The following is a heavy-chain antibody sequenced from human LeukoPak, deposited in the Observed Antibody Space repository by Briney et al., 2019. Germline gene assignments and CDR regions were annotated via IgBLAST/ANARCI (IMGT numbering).Heavy chain of an antibody. CDR2: IIPIFGTA. J-gene: IGHJ4*02. V-gene: IGHV1-69*13. Sequence: ASVKVSCKASGGTFSSYAISWVRQAPGQGLEWMGGIIPIFGTANYAQKFQGRVTITADESTSTAYMELSSLRSEDTAVYYCARAHRQLERLGRYYFDYWGQGTLVTVSS. D-gene: IGHD1-1*01. CDR3: ARAHRQLERLGRYYFDY. CDR1: GGTFSSYA.